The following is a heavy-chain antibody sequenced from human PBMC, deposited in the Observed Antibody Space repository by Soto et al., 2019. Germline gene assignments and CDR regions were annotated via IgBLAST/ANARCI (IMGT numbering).Heavy chain of an antibody. V-gene: IGHV4-30-4*01. CDR3: ASSRYWYTCFDY. D-gene: IGHD1-1*01. CDR1: GGSIRSGGYY. J-gene: IGHJ4*02. CDR2: IYYSGST. Sequence: SETLSLTCTVSGGSIRSGGYYWSWIRQPPGKDLEWIGYIYYSGSTYYNPSLKSRLTISVDTSKNQFSLKLISVTAAYTALYYCASSRYWYTCFDYWGQGTLVTVSS.